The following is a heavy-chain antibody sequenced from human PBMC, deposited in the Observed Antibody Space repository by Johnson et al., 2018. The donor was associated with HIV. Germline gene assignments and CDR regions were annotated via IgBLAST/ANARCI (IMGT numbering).Heavy chain of an antibody. J-gene: IGHJ3*02. CDR2: ISSGGDT. Sequence: VQLVESGGGLVQPGGSLTLSCAAPGFSVSSYYMTWVRQAPGKGLDWVSVISSGGDTYYADSVRGRFSISRDNSKNTLYLQMNSLRAEDTAVYYCARDKAVNDLIVVGNTAFDIWGQGTMVTVSS. CDR1: GFSVSSYY. V-gene: IGHV3-66*01. D-gene: IGHD3-22*01. CDR3: ARDKAVNDLIVVGNTAFDI.